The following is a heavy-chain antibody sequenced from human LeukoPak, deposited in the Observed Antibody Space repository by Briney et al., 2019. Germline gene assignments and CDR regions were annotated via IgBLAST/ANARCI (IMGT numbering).Heavy chain of an antibody. V-gene: IGHV3-48*03. D-gene: IGHD3-10*01. CDR2: ISSSGSTL. CDR1: GFTFSSFE. J-gene: IGHJ4*02. Sequence: GGSLRLSCVVSGFTFSSFEMNWVRQAPGRGLEWVSYISSSGSTLYYADSVKGRFSISRDNAKSSLYLQMNSLRAEDTAVYYCVRGLDYNVAWVYWGQGTLVTVSS. CDR3: VRGLDYNVAWVY.